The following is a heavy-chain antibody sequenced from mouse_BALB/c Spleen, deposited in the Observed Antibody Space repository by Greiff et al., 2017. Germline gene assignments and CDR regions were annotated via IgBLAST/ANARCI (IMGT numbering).Heavy chain of an antibody. V-gene: IGHV5-12-2*01. CDR3: ARRGSSYWYFDF. D-gene: IGHD6-1*01. CDR2: ISNGGGST. Sequence: EVQVVESGGGLVQPGGSLKLSCAASGFTFSSYTMSWVRQTPEKRLEWVAYISNGGGSTYYPDTVKGRFTISRDNAKNTLYLQMSSLKSEDTAMYYCARRGSSYWYFDFWGAGTTVTVSS. J-gene: IGHJ1*01. CDR1: GFTFSSYT.